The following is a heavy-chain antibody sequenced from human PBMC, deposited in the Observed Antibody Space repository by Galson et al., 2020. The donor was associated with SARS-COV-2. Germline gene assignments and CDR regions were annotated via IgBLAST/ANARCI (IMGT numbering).Heavy chain of an antibody. J-gene: IGHJ4*02. Sequence: SQTLSLTCPVSGGSISSSSYYWGWIRQPPGKGLEWIGSIYYSGNTYYNPSLKSRVTISVDMSKNQFSLKLSSVTAADTAVYYCARRDITMVRGVITSYFDYWGQGTLVTVSS. D-gene: IGHD3-10*01. CDR1: GGSISSSSYY. V-gene: IGHV4-39*01. CDR2: IYYSGNT. CDR3: ARRDITMVRGVITSYFDY.